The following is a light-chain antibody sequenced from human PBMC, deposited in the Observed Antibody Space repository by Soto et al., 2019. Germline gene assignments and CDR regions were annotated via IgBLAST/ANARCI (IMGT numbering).Light chain of an antibody. J-gene: IGKJ1*01. CDR2: GAS. V-gene: IGKV3-20*01. CDR3: QQYDSSPKT. Sequence: EIVLTQSPGTLSLSPGERVTLSCRASESISSNYLAWYQQKPGQATRLLIYGASSRATGITDRFSGSGSGTDFTLTISRLEPEDFAVYYCQQYDSSPKTFGQGTKV. CDR1: ESISSNY.